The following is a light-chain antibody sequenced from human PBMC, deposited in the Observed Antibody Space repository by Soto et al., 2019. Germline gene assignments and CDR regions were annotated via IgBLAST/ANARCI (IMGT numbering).Light chain of an antibody. CDR1: SSDVGGYNY. J-gene: IGLJ1*01. V-gene: IGLV2-8*01. Sequence: QSVLTQPTSASGSPGQSVTISCTGTSSDVGGYNYVSWYQQHPGKAPKLMIYEVSERPSGVPDRFSGSKSSNTASLTVSGLQAEDEADYYCSSYAGSNNVVFGTGTKLTVL. CDR3: SSYAGSNNVV. CDR2: EVS.